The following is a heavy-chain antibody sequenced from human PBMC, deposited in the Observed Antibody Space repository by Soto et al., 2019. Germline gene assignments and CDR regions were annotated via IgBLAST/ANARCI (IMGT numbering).Heavy chain of an antibody. D-gene: IGHD3-9*01. V-gene: IGHV3-11*01. J-gene: IGHJ4*02. CDR2: ISSSGSTI. CDR1: GFTFSDYY. CDR3: ARDSPYYDILTGYRNFDY. Sequence: GGSLRLSCAASGFTFSDYYMSWIRQAPGKGLEWVSYISSSGSTIYYADSVKGRFTISRDNAKNSLYLQMNSLRAEDTAVYYCARDSPYYDILTGYRNFDYWGQGTLVTVSS.